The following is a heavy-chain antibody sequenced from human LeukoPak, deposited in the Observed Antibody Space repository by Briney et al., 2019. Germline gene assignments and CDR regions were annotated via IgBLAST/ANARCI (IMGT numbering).Heavy chain of an antibody. V-gene: IGHV6-1*01. CDR3: ARWAGSLGYYGLDV. Sequence: SQTLSLTCAISGDSVSNNRAAWNWIRQSPSRGLEWLGRIYYRSKLYNDYAVSVKSRITINPATSKNQSSLPLNSVTPEDTAVYYCARWAGSLGYYGLDVWGQGTTVTVSS. CDR2: IYYRSKLYN. D-gene: IGHD3-10*01. J-gene: IGHJ6*02. CDR1: GDSVSNNRAA.